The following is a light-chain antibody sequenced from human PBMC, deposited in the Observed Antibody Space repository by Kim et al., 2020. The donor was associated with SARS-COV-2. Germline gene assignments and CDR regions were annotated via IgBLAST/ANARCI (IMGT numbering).Light chain of an antibody. V-gene: IGLV1-51*01. CDR1: TSSTGSDA. CDR2: DSR. CDR3: GTLDTSLRIGV. J-gene: IGLJ2*01. Sequence: QKPPTSCAGRTSSTGSDAVSWYQAVPETSPKLHTYDSRKRPSGVPDRFTSAKSDTSGTLGMTGHQNGDQGEYYCGTLDTSLRIGVLGGGTQLTVL.